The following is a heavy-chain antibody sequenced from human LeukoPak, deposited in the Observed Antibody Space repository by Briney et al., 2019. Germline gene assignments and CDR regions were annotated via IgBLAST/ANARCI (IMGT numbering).Heavy chain of an antibody. J-gene: IGHJ4*02. Sequence: SETLSLTCTVSGGSISTYYWSWIRQPPGKGLEWIGHIYYSGSTNYNPSLKSRVTIAVDTSKNHFSLKLSSVTAADTAVYYCTRNYDSSGYTTFGYWGRGTQVTVSS. CDR2: IYYSGST. D-gene: IGHD3-22*01. CDR3: TRNYDSSGYTTFGY. CDR1: GGSISTYY. V-gene: IGHV4-59*01.